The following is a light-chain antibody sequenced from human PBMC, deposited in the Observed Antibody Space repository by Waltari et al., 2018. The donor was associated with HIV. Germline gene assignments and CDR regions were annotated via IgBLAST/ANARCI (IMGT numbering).Light chain of an antibody. CDR1: SSNIGAGYD. V-gene: IGLV1-40*01. Sequence: QSVLTQPPSVSGAPGQRVTISCTGSSSNIGAGYDVHWYQRLPGTAPKLLIYGNANRPSGVPDRVSGSKSGTSASLAITGLQAEDEADYYCQSYDSSLSGSVVFGGGTKLTVL. J-gene: IGLJ2*01. CDR3: QSYDSSLSGSVV. CDR2: GNA.